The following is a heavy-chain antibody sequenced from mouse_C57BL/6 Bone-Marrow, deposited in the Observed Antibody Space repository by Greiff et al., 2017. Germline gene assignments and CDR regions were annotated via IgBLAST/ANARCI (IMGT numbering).Heavy chain of an antibody. Sequence: QVQLKESGPGLVAPSQSLSISCTVSGFSLTSYAISWVRQPPGKGLEWLGVIWTGGGTNYTSAPKSRLSISKDNSKRQDFLKMNSRRTDDTARYYCARSLPYFYGSSYWYFGVWGTGTTVTVS. J-gene: IGHJ1*03. D-gene: IGHD1-1*01. CDR3: ARSLPYFYGSSYWYFGV. CDR2: IWTGGGT. V-gene: IGHV2-9-1*01. CDR1: GFSLTSYA.